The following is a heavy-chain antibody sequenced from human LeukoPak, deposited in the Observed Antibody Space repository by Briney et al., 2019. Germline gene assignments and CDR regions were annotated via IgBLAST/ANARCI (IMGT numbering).Heavy chain of an antibody. D-gene: IGHD3-10*01. J-gene: IGHJ4*02. CDR3: ARDLAYYGSGKKNY. V-gene: IGHV3-66*01. CDR1: GCTVSSNH. CDR2: INSGGST. Sequence: PGGSLRLSCAASGCTVSSNHMSWVRRAPGKGLEWVSVINSGGSTYYADSVKGRFTISRDNSKNTLYPQMNSLRAEDTAVYYCARDLAYYGSGKKNYGGRETLATVS.